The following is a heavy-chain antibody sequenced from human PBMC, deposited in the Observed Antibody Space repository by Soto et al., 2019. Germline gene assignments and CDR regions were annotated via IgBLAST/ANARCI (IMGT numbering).Heavy chain of an antibody. CDR2: ISYDGSNK. CDR3: XXXXXXXYYGSGSLPXDY. V-gene: IGHV3-30*03. J-gene: IGHJ4*02. CDR1: GFTFSSYG. Sequence: XXLSCAASGFTFSSYGMHWVRQAPGKGLEWVALISYDGSNKYYADSVKGRFTISRDNSKNTLYLQMNSLRAEDTDMYYXXXXXXXXYYGSGSLPXDYXXXGTLVTVSS. D-gene: IGHD3-10*01.